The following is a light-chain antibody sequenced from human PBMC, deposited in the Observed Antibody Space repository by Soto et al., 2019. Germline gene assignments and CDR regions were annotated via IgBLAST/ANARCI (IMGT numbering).Light chain of an antibody. CDR1: SSNIGAGYD. J-gene: IGLJ2*01. Sequence: QLVLTQPPSVSGAPGQRVTISCAGSSSNIGAGYDVHWYQQLPGTAPKLLIYNTNQRPSGAPDRFSGSKSGTSASLAISGLQSEDEADYYCATWDDSPRDVVFGGGTKLTVL. CDR3: ATWDDSPRDVV. CDR2: NTN. V-gene: IGLV1-40*01.